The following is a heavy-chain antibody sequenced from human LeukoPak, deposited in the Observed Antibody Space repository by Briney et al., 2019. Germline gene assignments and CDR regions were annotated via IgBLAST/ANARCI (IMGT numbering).Heavy chain of an antibody. D-gene: IGHD3-22*01. J-gene: IGHJ4*02. V-gene: IGHV3-23*01. CDR1: GFTFSSYA. CDR3: ASDDSSGEYDLPFGY. Sequence: GGSLRPSCAASGFTFSSYAMSWVRQAPGKGLEWVSAISGSGGSTYYADSVKGRFTISRDNSKNTLYLQMDSLRSEDTAVYYCASDDSSGEYDLPFGYWGQGTLVTVSS. CDR2: ISGSGGST.